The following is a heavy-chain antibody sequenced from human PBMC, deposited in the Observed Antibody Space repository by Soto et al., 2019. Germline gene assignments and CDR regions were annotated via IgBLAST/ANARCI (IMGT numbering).Heavy chain of an antibody. V-gene: IGHV4-4*02. D-gene: IGHD1-7*01. Sequence: SETLSLTCAVSGGSFTSNNWWTWVRQPPGQGLEWIGEIYRTGSTNYNPSLKSRVTISLDKSENQFSLKVTSPTAADTAVYYCASRDPGTSVDYWGQGTLVTVSS. CDR2: IYRTGST. J-gene: IGHJ4*02. CDR3: ASRDPGTSVDY. CDR1: GGSFTSNNW.